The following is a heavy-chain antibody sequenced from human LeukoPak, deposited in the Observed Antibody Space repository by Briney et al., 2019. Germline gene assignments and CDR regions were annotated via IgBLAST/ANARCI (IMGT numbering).Heavy chain of an antibody. J-gene: IGHJ6*04. CDR1: GFTLSSYS. D-gene: IGHD3-10*01. V-gene: IGHV3-21*01. Sequence: NPGGSPRLSCATSGFTLSSYSMNWVRQAPGKGLEWVSSISSSSSYIYYADSVKGRFTISRDNAKNSLYLQMNSLRAEDTAVYYCARDIPVRMHLWFGLDVWGRGTTVTVSS. CDR2: ISSSSSYI. CDR3: ARDIPVRMHLWFGLDV.